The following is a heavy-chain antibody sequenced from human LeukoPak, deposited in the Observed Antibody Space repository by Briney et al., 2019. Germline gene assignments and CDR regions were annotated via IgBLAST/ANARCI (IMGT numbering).Heavy chain of an antibody. V-gene: IGHV3-23*01. CDR3: ARDPYSGSYGADYYYYMDV. CDR1: GFTFNSYP. D-gene: IGHD1-26*01. Sequence: GGSLRLSCAASGFTFNSYPMSWVRQAPGKGLEWVSGINGNGDNTYYADSVKGRFTISRDNSNNTLFLQMNSLRAEDTAVYYCARDPYSGSYGADYYYYMDVWGKGTTVTISS. CDR2: INGNGDNT. J-gene: IGHJ6*03.